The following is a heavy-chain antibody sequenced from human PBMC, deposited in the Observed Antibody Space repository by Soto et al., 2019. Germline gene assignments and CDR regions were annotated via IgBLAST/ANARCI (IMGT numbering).Heavy chain of an antibody. Sequence: AGTLALTCSVPGGSISRYYWSCIRQPPGKGLEWIGYIYYSGSTNYTPSLKSRVTISVDTSKNQFSLKLSSVTAADTAVYYCARDLNPAAAGGHNWLDPWGPGTLLTHSS. CDR2: IYYSGST. CDR1: GGSISRYY. J-gene: IGHJ5*02. V-gene: IGHV4-59*01. D-gene: IGHD6-13*01. CDR3: ARDLNPAAAGGHNWLDP.